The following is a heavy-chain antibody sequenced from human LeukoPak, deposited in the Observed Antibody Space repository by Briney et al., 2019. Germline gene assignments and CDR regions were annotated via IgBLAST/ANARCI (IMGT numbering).Heavy chain of an antibody. V-gene: IGHV3-30*04. J-gene: IGHJ4*02. CDR1: GSTFINYG. CDR3: ARDERLNYGSIDY. Sequence: GGSLRLSCAASGSTFINYGIHWVRQTPGKGLEWLAVLSYDGRLKYYADFVAGRFTISRDDCKNTVYLQMSSLRAEDTALYYRARDERLNYGSIDYWGQGTLVIVSS. D-gene: IGHD3-10*01. CDR2: LSYDGRLK.